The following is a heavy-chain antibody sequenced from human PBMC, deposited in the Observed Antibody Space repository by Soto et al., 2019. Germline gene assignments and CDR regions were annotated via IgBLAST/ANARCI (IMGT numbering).Heavy chain of an antibody. CDR3: ARTTVTPRGSYYFDY. D-gene: IGHD4-4*01. J-gene: IGHJ4*02. CDR2: IYYSGST. V-gene: IGHV4-61*05. CDR1: GGSISTRSSY. Sequence: SETLSLTCTVSGGSISTRSSYWGWIRQPPGKGLEWIGYIYYSGSTNYNPSLKSRVTISVDTSKNQFSLKLSSVTAADTAVYYCARTTVTPRGSYYFDYWGQGTLVTVSS.